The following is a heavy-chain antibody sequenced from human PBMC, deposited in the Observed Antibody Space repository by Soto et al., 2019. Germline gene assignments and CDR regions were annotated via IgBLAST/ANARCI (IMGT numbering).Heavy chain of an antibody. V-gene: IGHV1-46*01. D-gene: IGHD1-26*01. CDR3: ARDQSEYSAVVGATGDFDY. CDR1: GHTFSNYY. CDR2: INPSGGST. Sequence: ASVKVSCKGSGHTFSNYYMHWVRQAPGQGLDWMAIINPSGGSTSYAQKFQGRVTMTRDTSTSTVYMELSSLRFEDTAVYYCARDQSEYSAVVGATGDFDYWGQGTLVTVSS. J-gene: IGHJ4*02.